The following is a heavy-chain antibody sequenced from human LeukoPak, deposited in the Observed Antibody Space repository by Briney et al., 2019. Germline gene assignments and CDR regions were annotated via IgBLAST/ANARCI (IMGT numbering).Heavy chain of an antibody. CDR2: IHYSGTT. D-gene: IGHD2-15*01. J-gene: IGHJ4*02. V-gene: IGHV4-59*01. Sequence: SETLSLTCTVSGGSISSYWSWIRHPPGKALEWIGFIHYSGTTNYNPSLKSRVTISIDTSKNQFSLRLTSVTAADTAVYFCARQYCSGVNCYPFFDSWGQGTLVTVSS. CDR1: GGSISSY. CDR3: ARQYCSGVNCYPFFDS.